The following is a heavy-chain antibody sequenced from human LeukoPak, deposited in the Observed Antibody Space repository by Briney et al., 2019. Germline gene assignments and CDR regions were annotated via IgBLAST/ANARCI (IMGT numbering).Heavy chain of an antibody. J-gene: IGHJ4*02. Sequence: SETLSLTCTVSGGSISSYYWSWIRQPPGRGLEWIGYIYYSGSTNYNPSLKSRVTISVDTSKNQFSLKLSSVTAADTAVYYCARADDSSGDRVSNFDYWGQGTLVTVSS. V-gene: IGHV4-59*01. CDR2: IYYSGST. CDR3: ARADDSSGDRVSNFDY. CDR1: GGSISSYY. D-gene: IGHD3-22*01.